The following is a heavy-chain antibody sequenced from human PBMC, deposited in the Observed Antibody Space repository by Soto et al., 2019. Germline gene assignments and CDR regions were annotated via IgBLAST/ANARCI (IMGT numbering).Heavy chain of an antibody. V-gene: IGHV3-30-3*01. J-gene: IGHJ6*02. CDR2: ISYDGSNK. Sequence: GGSLRLSCAASGFTFSSYAMHWVRQAPGKGLEWVAVISYDGSNKYYADSVKGRFTISRDNSKNTLYLQMNSLRAEDTAVYYCARELRGYCSGGSCRTFYYYYGMDVWGQGTTVTVSS. D-gene: IGHD2-15*01. CDR1: GFTFSSYA. CDR3: ARELRGYCSGGSCRTFYYYYGMDV.